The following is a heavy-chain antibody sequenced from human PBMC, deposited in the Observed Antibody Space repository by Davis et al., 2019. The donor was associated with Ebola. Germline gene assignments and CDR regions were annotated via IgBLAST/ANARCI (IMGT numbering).Heavy chain of an antibody. CDR3: DTAVYYCARVPLYYDSSGYYYLDAFDI. Sequence: GESLKISCAASGFTFSNYWMSWVRQAPGKGLEWVANIKQDGSEKYYVDSVKGRFTISRDNAKNSLYLQMNSLRAEDTSLRAEDTAVYYCARVPLYYDSSGYYYLDAFDIWGQGTMVTVSS. V-gene: IGHV3-7*01. J-gene: IGHJ3*02. CDR2: IKQDGSEK. D-gene: IGHD3-22*01. CDR1: GFTFSNYW.